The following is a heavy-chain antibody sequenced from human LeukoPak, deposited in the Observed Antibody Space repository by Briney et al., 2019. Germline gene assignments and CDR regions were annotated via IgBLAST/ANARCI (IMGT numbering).Heavy chain of an antibody. CDR2: INPNSGGT. CDR1: GYTFTGYY. D-gene: IGHD3-22*01. Sequence: ASVKVSCKASGYTFTGYYMHWVRQAPGQGLEWMGWINPNSGGTNYAQKFQGRVTMTRDTSISTAYIELSRLTSDDTAVYYCARGSNYYDSSGYLVFDYWGQGTLVTVSS. CDR3: ARGSNYYDSSGYLVFDY. V-gene: IGHV1-2*02. J-gene: IGHJ4*02.